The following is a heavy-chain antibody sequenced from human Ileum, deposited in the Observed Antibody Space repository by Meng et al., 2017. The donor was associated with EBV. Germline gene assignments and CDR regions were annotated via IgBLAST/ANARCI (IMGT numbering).Heavy chain of an antibody. V-gene: IGHV1-18*01. CDR2: ISCYNGDT. J-gene: IGHJ4*02. CDR1: GYTCTHHG. D-gene: IGHD6-19*01. CDR3: ARDPSNTSGRYAYFDY. Sequence: QAPLQQSGAGGEVTKTGSSVMVTGKASGYTCTHHGISWIRQAPGQGLEWLGWISCYNGDTNYAQKVQGRFTMTMDKSASTAYMDLRSLRSDDTAVYYCARDPSNTSGRYAYFDYWGQGTLVTVDS.